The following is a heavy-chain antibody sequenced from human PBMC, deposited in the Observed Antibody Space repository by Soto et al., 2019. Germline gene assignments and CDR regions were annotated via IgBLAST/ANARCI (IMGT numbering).Heavy chain of an antibody. D-gene: IGHD6-13*01. CDR1: GFTFSDAW. CDR2: IKSKRDVGTT. J-gene: IGHJ4*02. Sequence: EVQLVESGGDLVKPGGSLILSCGASGFTFSDAWMNWVRQAPGKGLEWVGRIKSKRDVGTTDHSSPVKGRFIISRDDSTNTLYLQMNRLKIGATAMYYFTTIDPIIGYSSSWGQGTLVNVSS. CDR3: TTIDPIIGYSSS. V-gene: IGHV3-15*07.